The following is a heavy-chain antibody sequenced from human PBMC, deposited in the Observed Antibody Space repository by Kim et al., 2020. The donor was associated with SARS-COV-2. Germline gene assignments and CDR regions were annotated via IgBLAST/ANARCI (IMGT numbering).Heavy chain of an antibody. CDR2: MSGGGVNK. Sequence: GGSLRLSCVASGFTFDIYAMSWVRQAPGKGLEWVSVMSGGGVNKFYADSVRGRFTISRDNSKNTLYLQMNNLRYEDTALYYCAKMEIMEDYNYFYYYAM. V-gene: IGHV3-23*01. D-gene: IGHD4-4*01. J-gene: IGHJ6*01. CDR3: AKMEIMEDYNYFYYYAM. CDR1: GFTFDIYA.